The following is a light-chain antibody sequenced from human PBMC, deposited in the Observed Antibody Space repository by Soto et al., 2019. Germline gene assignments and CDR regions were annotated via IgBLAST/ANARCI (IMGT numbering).Light chain of an antibody. Sequence: EIVLTQSPATLSVSPWEVATLSCRASQSVGSLLAWYQQKPGQAPRLLIYRASTRAAGLPDRFSGSESETDFTHTISSLQSEDFAVYYCQQYNKWPITFGQGTRLEIK. CDR3: QQYNKWPIT. V-gene: IGKV3-15*01. CDR2: RAS. J-gene: IGKJ5*01. CDR1: QSVGSL.